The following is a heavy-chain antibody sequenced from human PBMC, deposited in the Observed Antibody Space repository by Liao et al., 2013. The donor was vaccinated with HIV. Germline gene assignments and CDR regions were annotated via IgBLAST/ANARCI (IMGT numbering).Heavy chain of an antibody. CDR3: ARDIRTGRVDY. J-gene: IGHJ4*01. Sequence: QVQLQESGPGLVKPSETLSLTCTVSGGSISSYYWSWIRQPAGKGLEWIGRIYTSGSTNYNPSLQESSHHVSRHVQEPSSPSKLSSVTAADTAVYYCARDIRTGRVDYWGRGKPVGHRLL. CDR1: GGSISSYY. V-gene: IGHV4-4*07. D-gene: IGHD3/OR15-3a*01. CDR2: IYTSGST.